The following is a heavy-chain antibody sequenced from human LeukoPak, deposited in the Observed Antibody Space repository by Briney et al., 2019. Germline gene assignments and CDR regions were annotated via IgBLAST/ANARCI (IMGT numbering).Heavy chain of an antibody. J-gene: IGHJ4*02. CDR2: IWYDGSNK. CDR1: GFTFSSYG. V-gene: IGHV3-33*01. D-gene: IGHD3-10*01. CDR3: ARDPGITMVRGVIISPGLDY. Sequence: GGPLRLSCAASGFTFSSYGMHWVRQAPGKGLEWVAVIWYDGSNKYYADSVKGRFTISRDNSKNTLYLQMNSLRAEDTAVYYCARDPGITMVRGVIISPGLDYWGQGTLVTVSS.